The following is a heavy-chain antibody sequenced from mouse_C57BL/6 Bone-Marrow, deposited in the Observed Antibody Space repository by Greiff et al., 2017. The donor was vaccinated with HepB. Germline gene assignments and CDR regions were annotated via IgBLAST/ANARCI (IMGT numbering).Heavy chain of an antibody. CDR2: INPSSGYT. J-gene: IGHJ2*01. Sequence: QVQLQQSGAELARPGASVKMSCKASGYTFPSSTIHWVNQRPVQGLKGIGYINPSSGYTKYKQKFKAKATLTADKSSNNAYMQLSSLTSEDSAVYYCARGGFYYWGQGTTLTVSS. V-gene: IGHV1-4*01. CDR1: GYTFPSST. CDR3: ARGGFYY.